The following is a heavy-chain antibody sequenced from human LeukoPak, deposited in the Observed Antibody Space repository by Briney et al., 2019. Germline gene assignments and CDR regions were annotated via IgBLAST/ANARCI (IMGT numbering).Heavy chain of an antibody. CDR3: ARLYCRGGNCYSYFDS. CDR2: IYANGAT. D-gene: IGHD2-15*01. V-gene: IGHV4-4*07. CDR1: GGSMNDYY. Sequence: PSETLSLTCTVSGGSMNDYYWYWIRQPAGKGLECIGRIYANGATNYNASLKSRITMSVDTSKTQFSLTSNSVTAADSAVYYCARLYCRGGNCYSYFDSWGRGTLVTVSS. J-gene: IGHJ4*02.